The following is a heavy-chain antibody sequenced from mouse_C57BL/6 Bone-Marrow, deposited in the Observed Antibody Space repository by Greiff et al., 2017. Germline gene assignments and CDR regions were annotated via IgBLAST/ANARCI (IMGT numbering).Heavy chain of an antibody. Sequence: VQLQQSGAELVRPGTSVKVSCKASGYAFTNYLIEWVKQRPGQGLEWIGVINPGSGGTNYNEKFKGKAKLTADKSSSTAYMQLSSLTSEDSAVYFCARCDYDYAMDYWGQGTSVTVSS. CDR3: ARCDYDYAMDY. D-gene: IGHD2-4*01. CDR2: INPGSGGT. V-gene: IGHV1-54*01. CDR1: GYAFTNYL. J-gene: IGHJ4*01.